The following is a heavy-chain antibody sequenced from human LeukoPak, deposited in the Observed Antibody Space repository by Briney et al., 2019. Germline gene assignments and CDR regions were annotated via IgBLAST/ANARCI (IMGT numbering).Heavy chain of an antibody. Sequence: QSGGSLRLSCAASGFTFDAFGMTWVRQAPGKGLEWVSAFSGSGGSTYYADSVKGRFTISRDNSKNTLYLQMNSLRAEDTAVYYCAKHQESMAGTSLDYWGQGTLVTVSS. D-gene: IGHD6-19*01. CDR3: AKHQESMAGTSLDY. CDR2: FSGSGGST. V-gene: IGHV3-23*01. J-gene: IGHJ4*02. CDR1: GFTFDAFG.